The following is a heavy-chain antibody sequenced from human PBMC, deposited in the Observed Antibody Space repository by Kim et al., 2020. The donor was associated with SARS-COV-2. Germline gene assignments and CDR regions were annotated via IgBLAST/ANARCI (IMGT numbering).Heavy chain of an antibody. J-gene: IGHJ4*02. D-gene: IGHD2-15*01. V-gene: IGHV3-7*01. CDR3: ARDPGLGYCSGGSCYFDY. CDR2: IKQDGSEK. Sequence: GGSLRLSCAASGFTFSSYWMSWVRQAPGKGLEWVANIKQDGSEKYYVDSVKGRFTISRDNAKNSLYLQMNSLRAEDTAVYYCARDPGLGYCSGGSCYFDYWGQGTLVTVSS. CDR1: GFTFSSYW.